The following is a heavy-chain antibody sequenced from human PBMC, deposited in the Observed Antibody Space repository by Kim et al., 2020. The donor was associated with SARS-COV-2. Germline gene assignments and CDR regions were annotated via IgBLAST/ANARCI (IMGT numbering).Heavy chain of an antibody. CDR3: ARGLGDY. CDR2: GNT. V-gene: IGHV1-8*01. D-gene: IGHD3-16*01. Sequence: GNTGNARKFQGRVTMTRNTSISTAYMELGSLRSEDTAVYYCARGLGDYWGQGTLVTVSS. J-gene: IGHJ4*02.